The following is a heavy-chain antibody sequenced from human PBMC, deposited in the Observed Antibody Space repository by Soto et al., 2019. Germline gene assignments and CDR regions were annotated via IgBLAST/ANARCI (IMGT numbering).Heavy chain of an antibody. CDR1: GGSISSGGYY. V-gene: IGHV4-31*03. CDR2: IYYSGST. D-gene: IGHD2-15*01. Sequence: QVQLQESGPGLVKPSQTLSLTCTVSGGSISSGGYYWSWIRQHPGKGLEWIGYIYYSGSTYYNPSLKGRVTIPVDTSKNQFSLKLSSVTAADTAVYYWARGVVVAATRAHFDYWGQGTLVTVSS. J-gene: IGHJ4*02. CDR3: ARGVVVAATRAHFDY.